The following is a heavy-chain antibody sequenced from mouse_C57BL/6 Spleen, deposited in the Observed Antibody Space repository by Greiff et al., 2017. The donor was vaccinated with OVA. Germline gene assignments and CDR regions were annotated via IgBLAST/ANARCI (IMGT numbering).Heavy chain of an antibody. CDR3: ARKGGYDYDGWFAY. CDR1: GYTFTSYW. J-gene: IGHJ3*01. CDR2: LYPGSGST. D-gene: IGHD2-4*01. Sequence: VQLQQPGAELVKPGASVKMSCKASGYTFTSYWITWVKQRPGQGLEWIGDLYPGSGSTNYNEKFKSKATLTVDTSSSTAYMQLRSLTSEDSAVYYCARKGGYDYDGWFAYWGQGTLVTVSA. V-gene: IGHV1-55*01.